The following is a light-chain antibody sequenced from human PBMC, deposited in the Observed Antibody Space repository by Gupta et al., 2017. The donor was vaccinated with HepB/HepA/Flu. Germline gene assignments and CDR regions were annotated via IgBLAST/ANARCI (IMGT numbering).Light chain of an antibody. CDR3: QHRYNWPLT. J-gene: IGKJ4*01. V-gene: IGKV3-11*01. CDR2: DAS. CDR1: QSVSTY. Sequence: EVVLTPSPATLSLSPGERATLSCRASQSVSTYLAWYQQKPGQAPRLLIYDASNRATGIPARFSGSGSGTDFTLTVSILEPEDFAIYYCQHRYNWPLTFGGGTKVEIK.